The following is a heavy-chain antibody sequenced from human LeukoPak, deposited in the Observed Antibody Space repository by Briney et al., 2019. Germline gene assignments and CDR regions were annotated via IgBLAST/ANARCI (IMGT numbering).Heavy chain of an antibody. Sequence: GGSLRLSCAASGFTFSSYAVSWVRQAPGKGLEWVSAISGSGGSTYYADSVKGRFTISRDNSKNTLYLQMNSLRAEDTAVYYCANSAGYFEKYYFDYWGQGTLVTVSS. J-gene: IGHJ4*02. CDR2: ISGSGGST. CDR3: ANSAGYFEKYYFDY. CDR1: GFTFSSYA. V-gene: IGHV3-23*01. D-gene: IGHD3-9*01.